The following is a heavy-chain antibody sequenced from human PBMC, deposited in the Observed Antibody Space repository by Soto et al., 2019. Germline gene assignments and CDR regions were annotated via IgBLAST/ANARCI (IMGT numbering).Heavy chain of an antibody. V-gene: IGHV3-23*01. CDR2: ISDSGGSP. CDR3: ARYALGLSLWWYNWFDR. J-gene: IGHJ5*02. Sequence: VQLLESGGGLVQPGGSLRLSCAASGFTFSSYAMNWVRQTPGEGLEGVSGISDSGGSPYYADSVKGRFTISRDNSKNTLYLQMDSLRAEDTGVYYCARYALGLSLWWYNWFDRWGQGTLVSVSS. CDR1: GFTFSSYA. D-gene: IGHD2-8*02.